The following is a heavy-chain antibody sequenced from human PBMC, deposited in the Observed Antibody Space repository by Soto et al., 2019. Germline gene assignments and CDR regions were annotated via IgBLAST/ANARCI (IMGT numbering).Heavy chain of an antibody. Sequence: ASVKVSCKASGYTFTSYGMSWVRQAPGQGLEWMGWISAYNGNTNYAQKLQGRVTMTTDTSTSTAYMELRSLRSDDTAVYYCARDFGMVVTAIPFDYWGQGTLVTVS. J-gene: IGHJ4*02. CDR2: ISAYNGNT. CDR1: GYTFTSYG. CDR3: ARDFGMVVTAIPFDY. D-gene: IGHD2-21*02. V-gene: IGHV1-18*01.